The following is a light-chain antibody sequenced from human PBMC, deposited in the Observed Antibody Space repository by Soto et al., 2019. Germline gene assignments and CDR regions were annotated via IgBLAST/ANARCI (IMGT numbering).Light chain of an antibody. CDR2: EVN. Sequence: QSALTQPPSGSGSPGQSVAVSCTGTSSDVGSYNRVSWYQQPPGTAPKLIIYEVNNRPSGVPDRFSGSKSGNTASLTISGLQAEDEADYYCSSFTTSTTYVFGTGTKVTVL. CDR1: SSDVGSYNR. CDR3: SSFTTSTTYV. V-gene: IGLV2-18*02. J-gene: IGLJ1*01.